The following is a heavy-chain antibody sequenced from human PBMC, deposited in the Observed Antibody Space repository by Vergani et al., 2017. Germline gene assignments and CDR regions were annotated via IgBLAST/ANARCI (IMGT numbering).Heavy chain of an antibody. CDR1: GFSFRNAW. J-gene: IGHJ6*02. D-gene: IGHD2-21*01. CDR3: TTDTRYCGDGSCYWLRDHHYYGMDV. V-gene: IGHV3-15*07. CDR2: IKSTFDRGTT. Sequence: EVQLVESGGGIVKPGGSLRLSCVASGFSFRNAWMNWVRRTPGKGLEWVGRIKSTFDRGTTDYAAAVKGRFTISRDDSKNTLFLQMNGMKTEEIGVYYWTTDTRYCGDGSCYWLRDHHYYGMDVWGQGTTVTVSS.